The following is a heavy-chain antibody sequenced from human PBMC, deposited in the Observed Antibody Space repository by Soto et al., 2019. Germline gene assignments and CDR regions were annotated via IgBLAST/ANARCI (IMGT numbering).Heavy chain of an antibody. D-gene: IGHD4-4*01. CDR3: AFFSNARSNHYVMSV. J-gene: IGHJ6*02. CDR1: GYTFTGHY. Sequence: SSVQVCCKASGYTFTGHYMNWVRQAPGQGLEWMGWINPNSGGTNYAQKFQGRVTMTRDTSISTAYMELSRLRSDDTAVYYCAFFSNARSNHYVMSVSGQG. V-gene: IGHV1-2*02. CDR2: INPNSGGT.